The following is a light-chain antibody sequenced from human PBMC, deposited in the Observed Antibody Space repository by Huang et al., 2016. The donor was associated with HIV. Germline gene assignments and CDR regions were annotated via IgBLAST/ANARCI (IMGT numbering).Light chain of an antibody. CDR2: DAS. V-gene: IGKV3-11*01. J-gene: IGKJ3*01. CDR3: QQRSNWPLFT. Sequence: EIVLTQSPATLSLSPGERATLSCRAGQSVRSYLAWYQQKPGQAPRLLIYDASNRATGIPARFSGSGSGTDFTLTISSLEPEDFAVYYCQQRSNWPLFTFGPGTKVDVK. CDR1: QSVRSY.